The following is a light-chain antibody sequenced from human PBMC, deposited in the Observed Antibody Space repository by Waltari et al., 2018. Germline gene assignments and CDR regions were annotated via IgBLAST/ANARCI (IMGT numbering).Light chain of an antibody. CDR1: QSVSSN. CDR3: QQRGDWSRT. CDR2: DAS. V-gene: IGKV3-11*01. Sequence: IVLTHSPATLSLSPGERATLSCRASQSVSSNLVCYQQKPGQAPRLLIYDASNRATGIPARFSGSGSGTDFTLTISSLEPEDFAVYYCQQRGDWSRTFGPGTKVEIK. J-gene: IGKJ3*01.